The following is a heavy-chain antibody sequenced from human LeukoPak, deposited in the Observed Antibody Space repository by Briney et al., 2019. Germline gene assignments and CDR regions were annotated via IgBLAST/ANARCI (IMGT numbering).Heavy chain of an antibody. CDR2: ISNDGSNK. CDR1: GFAFSSYG. Sequence: GGSLRLSCAASGFAFSSYGIHWVRQAPGKGLEWVAVISNDGSNKYYADSVKGRFTISRDNSKNTLYLQMNSLRAEDTAVYYCAKETGRWELEWGQGTLVTVSS. CDR3: AKETGRWELE. V-gene: IGHV3-30*18. J-gene: IGHJ4*02. D-gene: IGHD1-26*01.